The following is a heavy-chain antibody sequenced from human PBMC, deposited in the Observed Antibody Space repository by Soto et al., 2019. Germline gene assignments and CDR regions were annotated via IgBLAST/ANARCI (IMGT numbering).Heavy chain of an antibody. CDR3: VRVGVGIGNHFDS. D-gene: IGHD1-26*01. Sequence: PSETLSLTCSVSNGSISGFYWTWIRQPPGKILEWIGYIHYSGRTDYNPSLTSRATMSVDTSKNPFSLNLKSITAADTAVYYCVRVGVGIGNHFDSWGRGTLVTVSS. CDR2: IHYSGRT. J-gene: IGHJ4*02. CDR1: NGSISGFY. V-gene: IGHV4-59*12.